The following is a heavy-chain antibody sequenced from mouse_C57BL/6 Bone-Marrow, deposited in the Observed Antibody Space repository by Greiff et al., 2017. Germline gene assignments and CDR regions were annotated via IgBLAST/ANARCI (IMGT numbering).Heavy chain of an antibody. CDR2: ISSGGDYN. CDR1: GFTFSSYA. CDR3: TREARCVPALFAY. Sequence: VQLKESGEGLVKPGGSLKLSCAASGFTFSSYAMSWVRQTPEKRLEWVAYISSGGDYNDYADTVKGRVTISSDNARNTLDLQMSSLKSEDTAMYYCTREARCVPALFAYWGQGTLVTVSA. J-gene: IGHJ3*01. V-gene: IGHV5-9-1*02.